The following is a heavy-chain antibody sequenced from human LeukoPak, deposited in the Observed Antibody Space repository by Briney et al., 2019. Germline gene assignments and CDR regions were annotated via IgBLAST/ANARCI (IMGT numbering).Heavy chain of an antibody. D-gene: IGHD2-21*01. V-gene: IGHV1-69*04. Sequence: SVKVPCKASGGTFSSYTISWVRQAPGQGLEWMGRIIPILGIANYAQKFQGRVTITADKSTSTAYMELSSLRSEDTAVYYCAREYCGGDCYTDRKGVDYWGQGTLVTVSS. CDR2: IIPILGIA. CDR1: GGTFSSYT. J-gene: IGHJ4*02. CDR3: AREYCGGDCYTDRKGVDY.